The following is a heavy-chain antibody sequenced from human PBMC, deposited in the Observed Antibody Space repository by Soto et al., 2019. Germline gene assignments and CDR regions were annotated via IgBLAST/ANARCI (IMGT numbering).Heavy chain of an antibody. J-gene: IGHJ4*02. CDR3: VKVGNYRFFDF. V-gene: IGHV3-23*01. Sequence: GGSLRLSCAASGFSFSTCAMTWVRQAPGKGLEWVASISASGGSTYYANSVKGRFIISRDNSNNTLYVQMNSLRAEDTAVYYCVKVGNYRFFDFWGQGTVVTVSS. CDR2: ISASGGST. CDR1: GFSFSTCA. D-gene: IGHD1-7*01.